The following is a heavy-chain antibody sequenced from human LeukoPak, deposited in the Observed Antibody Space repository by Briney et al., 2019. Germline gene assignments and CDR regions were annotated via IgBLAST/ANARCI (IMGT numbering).Heavy chain of an antibody. CDR2: IYHSGST. CDR1: DGSISSGGYS. D-gene: IGHD6-13*01. V-gene: IGHV4-30-2*01. J-gene: IGHJ4*02. Sequence: SQTLSLTCAVSDGSISSGGYSWSWIRQPPGKGLEWIGYIYHSGSTYYKPSLKSRVTISVDRSKNQFSLKLSSVTAADTAVYYCARVEQQLGHLDYWGQGTLVTVSS. CDR3: ARVEQQLGHLDY.